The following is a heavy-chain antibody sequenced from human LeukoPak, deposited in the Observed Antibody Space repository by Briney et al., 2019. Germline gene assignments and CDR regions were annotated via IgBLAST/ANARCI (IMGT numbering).Heavy chain of an antibody. V-gene: IGHV3-30*02. Sequence: GGSLRLSCAASTFTFSSYGMHWDRQAPGKGLEWVAFIQSDGSNKYYADSVKGRFTISRDNSKNTLYLQMNSLRAEDTAVYYCANSYYSGSGTYYTLDYWGQGTLVTVSS. J-gene: IGHJ4*02. D-gene: IGHD3-10*01. CDR3: ANSYYSGSGTYYTLDY. CDR2: IQSDGSNK. CDR1: TFTFSSYG.